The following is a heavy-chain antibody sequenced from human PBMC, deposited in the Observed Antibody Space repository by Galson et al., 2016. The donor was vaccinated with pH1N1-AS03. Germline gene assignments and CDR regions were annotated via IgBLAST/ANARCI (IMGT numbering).Heavy chain of an antibody. CDR2: VYYDGNT. CDR1: GDSTNINTCY. J-gene: IGHJ3*01. D-gene: IGHD6-6*01. CDR3: ARTRAARPADAFDV. Sequence: ETLSLTCSVSGDSTNINTCYWGWIRQPPGKGLEWIGSVYYDGNTYYNPSLKSRATISVDTSKNLFSLKLTSVTAADTAVYYGARTRAARPADAFDVWGQGTTVTVSS. V-gene: IGHV4-39*07.